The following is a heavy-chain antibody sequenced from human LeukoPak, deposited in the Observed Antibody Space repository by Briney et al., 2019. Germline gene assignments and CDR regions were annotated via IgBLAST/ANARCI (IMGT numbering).Heavy chain of an antibody. CDR1: GFTFSDFW. V-gene: IGHV3-7*04. J-gene: IGHJ4*02. CDR3: ARDRHRNDLEY. Sequence: GGSLRLSCEASGFTFSDFWMNWVRQAPGKGLEWVANMNQDGSERHYVDSVKGRFTISRDNAKKSLYLQMNSLRAEDTAVYYCARDRHRNDLEYWGQGTLVTVSS. D-gene: IGHD1-14*01. CDR2: MNQDGSER.